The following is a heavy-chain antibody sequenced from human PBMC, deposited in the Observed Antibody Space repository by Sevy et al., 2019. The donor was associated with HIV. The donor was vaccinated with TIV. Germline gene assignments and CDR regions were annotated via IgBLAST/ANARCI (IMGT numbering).Heavy chain of an antibody. V-gene: IGHV4-4*02. CDR3: ARGAIAAAGYSYGMDV. CDR1: GASITSSAW. D-gene: IGHD6-13*01. J-gene: IGHJ6*02. Sequence: SETLSLTCAVSGASITSSAWWTWVRQPPGKGLEWIGKRYHSGSTTYNPSPKSRVTILVDDSKNQFSLHLKSVTAADTAVYYCARGAIAAAGYSYGMDVWGQGTTVTVSS. CDR2: RYHSGST.